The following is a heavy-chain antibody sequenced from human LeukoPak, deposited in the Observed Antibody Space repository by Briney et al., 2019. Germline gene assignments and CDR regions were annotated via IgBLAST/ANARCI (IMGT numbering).Heavy chain of an antibody. CDR3: AELGITMIGGV. J-gene: IGHJ6*04. CDR2: TSSSGSTI. V-gene: IGHV3-48*04. Sequence: GGSLRLSCAASGFTFSSYWMSWVRQAPGKGLEWVSYTSSSGSTIYYADSVKGRFTISRDNAKNSLYLQMNSLRAEDTAVYYCAELGITMIGGVWGKGTTVTISS. D-gene: IGHD3-10*02. CDR1: GFTFSSYW.